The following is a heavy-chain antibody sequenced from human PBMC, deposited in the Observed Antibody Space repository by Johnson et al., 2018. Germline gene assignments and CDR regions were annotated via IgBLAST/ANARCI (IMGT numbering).Heavy chain of an antibody. Sequence: QVQLVESGGGVVQPGRSLRLSCAASGFTFSSYGMHWVRQAPGKGLEWVAVLSYDGSNKYYADAVKGRSTIPRDNSKNTRYPQMNSLRAEDTAVYYCAKDIVVVPAAIFSYYTMDVWGQGTTVTVSS. CDR3: AKDIVVVPAAIFSYYTMDV. CDR1: GFTFSSYG. V-gene: IGHV3-30*18. CDR2: LSYDGSNK. J-gene: IGHJ6*02. D-gene: IGHD2-2*01.